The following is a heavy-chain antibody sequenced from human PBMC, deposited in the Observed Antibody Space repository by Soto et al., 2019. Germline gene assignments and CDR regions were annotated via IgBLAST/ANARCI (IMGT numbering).Heavy chain of an antibody. CDR1: GGSVNGYY. J-gene: IGHJ5*02. D-gene: IGHD3-3*01. CDR3: ATRITVFGLLMPPFDP. Sequence: SETLSLTCAVYGGSVNGYYWNWIRQPPGKGLEWIGEINHTGGTHYNPSLKSRVTMSVDTSKNQFSLRLRSVTEADTAIYYCATRITVFGLLMPPFDPWGQGTQVTVS. CDR2: INHTGGT. V-gene: IGHV4-34*01.